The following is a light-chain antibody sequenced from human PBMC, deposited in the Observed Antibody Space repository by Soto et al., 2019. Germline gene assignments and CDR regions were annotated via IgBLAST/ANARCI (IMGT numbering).Light chain of an antibody. CDR3: SSYTSTSTV. J-gene: IGLJ2*01. V-gene: IGLV2-18*02. CDR2: EVS. Sequence: QSALTQPPSVSGSPGQSVTISCTGTSSDVGSYNRVSWYQQPPGTAPKLLIYEVSNRPSGVPDRFSGSKSGNTASLTISGLQAEDEADYYCSSYTSTSTVFGGGTKLTFL. CDR1: SSDVGSYNR.